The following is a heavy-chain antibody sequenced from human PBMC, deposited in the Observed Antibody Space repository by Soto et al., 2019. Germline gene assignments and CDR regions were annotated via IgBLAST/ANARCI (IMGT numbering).Heavy chain of an antibody. V-gene: IGHV1-2*06. Sequence: GASVKVSCKASRYSFSGRFIHWVRQAPGQGPEWMGRKYMNTGDIIYAQKFQGRVTFTADDSTSTAYMEISGLTFEDTAFYYCAVSLYGVVLHYYYRMDVWGPGTSVTVSS. CDR3: AVSLYGVVLHYYYRMDV. CDR2: KYMNTGDI. J-gene: IGHJ6*02. CDR1: RYSFSGRF. D-gene: IGHD3-3*01.